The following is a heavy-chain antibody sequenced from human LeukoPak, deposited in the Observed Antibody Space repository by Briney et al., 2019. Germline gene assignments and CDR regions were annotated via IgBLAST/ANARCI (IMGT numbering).Heavy chain of an antibody. J-gene: IGHJ6*03. CDR3: ARGGYYYYMDV. CDR2: IYFSGST. V-gene: IGHV4-31*03. Sequence: SQTLSLTCTVSGGSISSGGYYWSWIRQHPGKGLEWIGYIYFSGSTHYNPSLKRRVTISVDTSKNQFSLKLSSVTAADTAVYYWARGGYYYYMDVWGKGTTVTVSS. CDR1: GGSISSGGYY.